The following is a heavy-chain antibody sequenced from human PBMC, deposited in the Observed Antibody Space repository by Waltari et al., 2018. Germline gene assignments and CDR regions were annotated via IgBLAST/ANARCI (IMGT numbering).Heavy chain of an antibody. V-gene: IGHV4-34*01. CDR3: ARGDSSSWYPTIDY. CDR1: GGSFSGYY. CDR2: INHSGST. D-gene: IGHD6-13*01. Sequence: QVQLQQWGAGLLKPSETLSLTCAVYGGSFSGYYWRWIRPPPGKGLEWIGEINHSGSTNYNPSLKSRVTISVDTSKNQFSLKLSSVTAADTAVYYCARGDSSSWYPTIDYWGQGTLVTVSS. J-gene: IGHJ4*02.